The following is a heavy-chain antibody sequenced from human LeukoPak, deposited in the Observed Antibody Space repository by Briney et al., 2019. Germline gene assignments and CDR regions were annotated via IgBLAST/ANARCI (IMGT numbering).Heavy chain of an antibody. Sequence: PSETLSLTCTVSGGSLTGDYWGWIRRPPGKGLESIGYIYYSGSTNYNPSLTSRVTISVDTSKNQFSLKLSSVTAADTAVYYCARVASVGATRALDYWGQGTLVTVSS. J-gene: IGHJ4*02. D-gene: IGHD1-26*01. CDR1: GGSLTGDY. CDR2: IYYSGST. CDR3: ARVASVGATRALDY. V-gene: IGHV4-59*01.